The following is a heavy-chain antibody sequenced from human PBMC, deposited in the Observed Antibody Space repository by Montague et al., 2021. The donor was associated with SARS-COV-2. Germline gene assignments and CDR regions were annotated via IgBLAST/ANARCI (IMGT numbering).Heavy chain of an antibody. J-gene: IGHJ4*02. CDR3: ARGGGYSDLHYFDY. CDR1: GGSISSGTYS. V-gene: IGHV4-30-2*01. Sequence: SQTQSLTYAVSGGSISSGTYSWSWIRQPPGKGLEWIGYIYHGGDTYYNPSLKSRVTISVDRSKNQFSLRLSSVTAADTAMYYCARGGGYSDLHYFDYWGQGTLVTVSS. D-gene: IGHD4-17*01. CDR2: IYHGGDT.